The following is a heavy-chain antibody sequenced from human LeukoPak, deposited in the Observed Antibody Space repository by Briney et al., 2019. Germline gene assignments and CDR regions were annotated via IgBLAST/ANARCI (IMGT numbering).Heavy chain of an antibody. Sequence: GGSLRLSCAASGITLSDFWFSWVRQAPWKGLEWVARIKAKIHGETIDYAAPVRGRFIISRDDSRNTVYLQMNSLKFEDIAMYYCTRRSTIWGRGTRVTVSS. V-gene: IGHV3-15*01. CDR3: TRRSTI. CDR1: GITLSDFW. D-gene: IGHD5-24*01. J-gene: IGHJ4*02. CDR2: IKAKIHGETI.